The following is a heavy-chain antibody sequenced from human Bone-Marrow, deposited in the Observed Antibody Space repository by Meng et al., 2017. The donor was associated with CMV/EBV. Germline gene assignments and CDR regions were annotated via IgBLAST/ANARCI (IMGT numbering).Heavy chain of an antibody. CDR1: GFTFSSYG. J-gene: IGHJ4*02. V-gene: IGHV3-33*06. CDR2: IWYDGSNK. D-gene: IGHD4-17*01. Sequence: GGSLRLSCAASGFTFSSYGMHWVRQAPGKGLEWVAVIWYDGSNKYYADSVKGRFTISRDNSKNTLYLQMNSLRAEDTAVYYCAKEDGRLAYFDYWGQGTRVTVSS. CDR3: AKEDGRLAYFDY.